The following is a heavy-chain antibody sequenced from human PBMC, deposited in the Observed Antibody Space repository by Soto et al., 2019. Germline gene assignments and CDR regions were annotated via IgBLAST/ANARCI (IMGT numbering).Heavy chain of an antibody. CDR3: ARRSWLVGTSGYHYYYMDV. J-gene: IGHJ6*03. Sequence: SETLSLTCTVSGCSISSYYWSWIRQPPGKGLEWIGYIYYSGSTDYNPSLKSRVTISVDTSKNQFSLKLGSVTAADTAVYYCARRSWLVGTSGYHYYYMDVWDKGTTVTVSS. CDR1: GCSISSYY. V-gene: IGHV4-59*08. CDR2: IYYSGST. D-gene: IGHD6-19*01.